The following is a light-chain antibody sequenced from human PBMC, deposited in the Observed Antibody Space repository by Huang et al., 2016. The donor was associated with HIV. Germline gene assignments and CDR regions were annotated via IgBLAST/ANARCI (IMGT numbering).Light chain of an antibody. CDR1: QSVSRSY. Sequence: EIVLTQSPGTLSLSPGERATLSCRASQSVSRSYLAWYQQKSGQAPRLLIYGASSRATGTPDRFSGSGSGTDFSLTISRLEPEDFAVYYCQQYGDSPTTFGQGTEVEIK. J-gene: IGKJ1*01. CDR2: GAS. V-gene: IGKV3-20*01. CDR3: QQYGDSPTT.